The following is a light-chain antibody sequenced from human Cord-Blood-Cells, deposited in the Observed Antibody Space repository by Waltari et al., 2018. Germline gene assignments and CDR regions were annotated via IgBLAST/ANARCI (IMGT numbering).Light chain of an antibody. CDR1: SSDDGGYNS. J-gene: IGLJ1*01. CDR3: SSYTSSSTLYV. Sequence: QSALTQPDSVSGSPGQSITISCTGTSSDDGGYNSAPWYQQHPGKAPKLMIYDVSNRPSGVSNRFSGSKSGNTASLTISGLQAEDEADYYCSSYTSSSTLYVFGTGTKVTVL. CDR2: DVS. V-gene: IGLV2-14*01.